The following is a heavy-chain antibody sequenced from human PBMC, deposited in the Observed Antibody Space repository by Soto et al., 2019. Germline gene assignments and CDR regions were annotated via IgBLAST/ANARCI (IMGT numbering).Heavy chain of an antibody. CDR3: ARDKLTGLFDY. CDR1: GGSFSGYY. Sequence: PSETLSLTCAVYGGSFSGYYWTWIRQPPGTGLEWIGEINHSGSTNYNPSLKSRVTISVDTSKNQFSLKLTSVTAADTAVYYCARDKLTGLFDYWGQGPLVTV. D-gene: IGHD2-8*02. CDR2: INHSGST. V-gene: IGHV4-34*01. J-gene: IGHJ4*02.